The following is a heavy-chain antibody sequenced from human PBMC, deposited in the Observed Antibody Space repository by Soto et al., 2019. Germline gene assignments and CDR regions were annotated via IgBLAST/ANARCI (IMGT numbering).Heavy chain of an antibody. CDR3: AKNSKGYNGSYSDH. CDR1: GFTFSSYS. CDR2: ISSSSSTI. J-gene: IGHJ4*02. Sequence: GGSLRLSCAASGFTFSSYSMNWVRQAPGKGLEWVSYISSSSSTIYYADSVRGRFTISRDNSNNSCYLQISDLRGEDTAVYYCAKNSKGYNGSYSDHWGQGIPVTVSS. D-gene: IGHD3-10*01. V-gene: IGHV3-48*04.